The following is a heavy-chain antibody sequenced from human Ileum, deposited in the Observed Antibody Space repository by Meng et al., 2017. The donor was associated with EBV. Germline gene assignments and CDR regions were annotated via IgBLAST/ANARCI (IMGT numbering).Heavy chain of an antibody. J-gene: IGHJ4*02. CDR1: GGSVSSGGNY. Sequence: QPQESGPGLVKPSETLSLTCSVSGGSVSSGGNYWSWLRQPPGKGLEWIGYIYNSGSTNYNPSLKSRVTISVDTSKNQFSLKQSSVTAADTAVYYCARDGYSSGSDWGQGTLVTVSS. CDR2: IYNSGST. CDR3: ARDGYSSGSD. D-gene: IGHD6-19*01. V-gene: IGHV4-61*08.